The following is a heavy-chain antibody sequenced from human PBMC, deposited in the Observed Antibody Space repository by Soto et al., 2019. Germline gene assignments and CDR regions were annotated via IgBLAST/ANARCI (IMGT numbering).Heavy chain of an antibody. J-gene: IGHJ6*03. CDR2: ISAYNGDT. CDR1: GYSFTNYG. CDR3: ARDRGVAPPVAGNTHYYYYMDV. D-gene: IGHD6-19*01. V-gene: IGHV1-18*01. Sequence: QDQLVQSGGEVKKPGASVKVSCKASGYSFTNYGITWVRQAPGQGFEWMGWISAYNGDTNYAQKLKGRVTMTTYASTSTAYLELRSLRSDDTAVYYCARDRGVAPPVAGNTHYYYYMDVWGKGTTVTVSS.